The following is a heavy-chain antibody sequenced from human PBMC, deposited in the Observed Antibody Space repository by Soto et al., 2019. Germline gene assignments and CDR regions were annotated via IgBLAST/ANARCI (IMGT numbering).Heavy chain of an antibody. J-gene: IGHJ4*02. CDR3: ARHLSVSGSDLDY. Sequence: QVQLVQSGAEVKKPGASVMVSCKASGYTFTDYTMHWVRQAPGQRLEWMGWINAGNGNTQYSQKFQGRVTITRDTSASTAYMVLSSLTSEDTAVYYCARHLSVSGSDLDYWGQGTLVTVSS. V-gene: IGHV1-3*01. D-gene: IGHD3-10*01. CDR1: GYTFTDYT. CDR2: INAGNGNT.